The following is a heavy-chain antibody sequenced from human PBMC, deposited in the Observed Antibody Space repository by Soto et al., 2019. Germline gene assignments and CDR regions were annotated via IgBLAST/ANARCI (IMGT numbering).Heavy chain of an antibody. CDR3: AKGAYCSGGSCYSGAYYYYYMDV. V-gene: IGHV3-23*01. D-gene: IGHD2-15*01. Sequence: PGGSLRLSCAASGFTFSSYAMSWVRQAPGKGLEWVSAISGSGGSTYYADSVKGRFTISRDNSKNTLYLQMNSLRAEDTAVYYCAKGAYCSGGSCYSGAYYYYYMDVWGKGTTVTVSS. CDR1: GFTFSSYA. CDR2: ISGSGGST. J-gene: IGHJ6*03.